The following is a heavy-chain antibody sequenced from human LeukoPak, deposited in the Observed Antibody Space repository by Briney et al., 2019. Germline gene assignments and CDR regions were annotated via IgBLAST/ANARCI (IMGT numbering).Heavy chain of an antibody. D-gene: IGHD6-13*01. CDR2: IYQSGSS. Sequence: PSETLSLTCAVSGGSISSSNWWSWVRQPPGNGLEWIGEIYQSGSSHYNPSLKSRVTISLAKSKKQSSLKLSSVTAADTAVYYCARRNVLIAAAGTYNDYWGQGTLVTVSS. CDR3: ARRNVLIAAAGTYNDY. CDR1: GGSISSSNW. V-gene: IGHV4-4*02. J-gene: IGHJ4*02.